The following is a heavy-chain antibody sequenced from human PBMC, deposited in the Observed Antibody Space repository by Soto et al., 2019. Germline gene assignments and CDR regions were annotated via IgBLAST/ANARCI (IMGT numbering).Heavy chain of an antibody. CDR2: ISYDGSNK. V-gene: IGHV3-30*18. CDR1: GFTFSSYG. J-gene: IGHJ2*01. CDR3: AKDLAVAGRWYFDL. D-gene: IGHD6-19*01. Sequence: QVQLVESGGGVVQPGRSLRLSCAASGFTFSSYGMHWVRQALGKGLEWVAVISYDGSNKYYADSVKGRFTISRDNSKNTLYLQMNSLRAEDTAVYYCAKDLAVAGRWYFDLWGRGTLVTVSS.